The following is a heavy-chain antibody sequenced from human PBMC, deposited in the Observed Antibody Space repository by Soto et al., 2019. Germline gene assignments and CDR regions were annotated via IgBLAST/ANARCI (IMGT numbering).Heavy chain of an antibody. D-gene: IGHD2-15*01. J-gene: IGHJ4*02. V-gene: IGHV1-18*01. CDR2: ISTDKAKT. Sequence: QVQLVQSGAEVKNPGVSVKVSCKASGYTFISYDISWVRQAPGQGLEWMGWISTDKAKTNYARKFQGRVTMTTDTSTSTAYMELRGLRSDDTAVYYCARDPQGGHDFDQWGQETLVTVSS. CDR1: GYTFISYD. CDR3: ARDPQGGHDFDQ.